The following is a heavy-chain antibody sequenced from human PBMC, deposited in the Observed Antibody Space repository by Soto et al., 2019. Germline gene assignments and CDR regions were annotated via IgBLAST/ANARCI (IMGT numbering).Heavy chain of an antibody. CDR2: IHSTRSP. CDR1: GDSVSKYY. CDR3: ARSPAYGDYANLDT. J-gene: IGHJ5*02. V-gene: IGHV4-4*07. D-gene: IGHD4-17*01. Sequence: SETLSLTCTVSGDSVSKYYWNWIRQPAGKGLEWIGRIHSTRSPNYNPSLKSRVTMSVDTSKNEFSLKLNLTSVTAADTAVYYCARSPAYGDYANLDTWGQGTLVTVSS.